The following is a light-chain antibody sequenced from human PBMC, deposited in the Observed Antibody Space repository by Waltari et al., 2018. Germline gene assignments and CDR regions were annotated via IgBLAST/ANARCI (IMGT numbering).Light chain of an antibody. V-gene: IGKV3-15*01. CDR2: GAA. Sequence: EIVMTQSPASLSVSPGERATLSCRASQRVSSNLVWYQQKPGQAPSLLIYGAATRAVGVPARFSGSGSGTEFTLTINSLQSEDFAVYYCQQYNSWPRTFGQGTKLEIK. J-gene: IGKJ2*01. CDR3: QQYNSWPRT. CDR1: QRVSSN.